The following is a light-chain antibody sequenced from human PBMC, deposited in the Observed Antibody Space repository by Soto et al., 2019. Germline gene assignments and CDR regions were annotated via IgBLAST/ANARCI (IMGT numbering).Light chain of an antibody. CDR1: QSVSSN. CDR3: QQYNNWPPT. CDR2: GAS. V-gene: IGKV3-15*01. J-gene: IGKJ1*01. Sequence: EIVMTQSPATLSVSPGERATLSCRASQSVSSNLAWYQQKPGQAPRLLLYGASTRATGIPARFRGSGSGTEFTPTISSLQSEDFGVYYCQQYNNWPPTLGQGTNVDIK.